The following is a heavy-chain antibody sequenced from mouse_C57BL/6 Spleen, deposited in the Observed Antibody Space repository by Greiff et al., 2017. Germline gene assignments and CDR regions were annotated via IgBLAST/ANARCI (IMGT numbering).Heavy chain of an antibody. CDR3: ARRGSSYGYAMDY. CDR1: GFTFSDYG. Sequence: EVQGVESGGGLVKPGGSLKLSCAASGFTFSDYGMHWVRQVPEQGLEWVAYISSGSSTIYYADTVTGRFTISRDNAKNTLFLQMTSLRSEDTAMYYCARRGSSYGYAMDYWGQGTSVTVSS. J-gene: IGHJ4*01. D-gene: IGHD1-1*01. V-gene: IGHV5-17*01. CDR2: ISSGSSTI.